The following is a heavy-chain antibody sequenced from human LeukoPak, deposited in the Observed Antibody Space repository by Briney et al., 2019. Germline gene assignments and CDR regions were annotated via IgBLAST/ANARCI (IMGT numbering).Heavy chain of an antibody. V-gene: IGHV3-20*04. CDR3: ARDPFFGDVYGSGSYLWDLDY. CDR2: INWNGGST. CDR1: GFTFDDYG. J-gene: IGHJ4*02. D-gene: IGHD3-10*01. Sequence: PGGSLRLSCAASGFTFDDYGMSWVRQAPGKGLEWVSGINWNGGSTGYADSVKGRFTISRDNAKNSLYLQMNSLRAEDTALYYCARDPFFGDVYGSGSYLWDLDYWGQGTLVTVSS.